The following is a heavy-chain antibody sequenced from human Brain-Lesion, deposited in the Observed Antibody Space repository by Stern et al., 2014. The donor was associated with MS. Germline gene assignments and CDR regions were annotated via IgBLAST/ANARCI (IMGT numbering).Heavy chain of an antibody. CDR2: VNNDGRRT. D-gene: IGHD3-10*01. Sequence: VQLMESGGGLVQPGGSLRLSCAASGFTFSNYWMHWVRQAPGKGLVWVSRVNNDGRRTRYADSVKGRFTMSRDNAKNTLYLQMNSLRVEDTAIYYCARGERWFDSWGQGTLVTVSS. CDR1: GFTFSNYW. CDR3: ARGERWFDS. V-gene: IGHV3-74*02. J-gene: IGHJ5*01.